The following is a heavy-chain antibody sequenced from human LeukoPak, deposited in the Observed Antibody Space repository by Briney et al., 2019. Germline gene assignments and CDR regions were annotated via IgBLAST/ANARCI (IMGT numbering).Heavy chain of an antibody. CDR1: GFTFSSYA. CDR3: AKESGWVSGSYCFDY. J-gene: IGHJ4*02. CDR2: ISGSGGST. Sequence: GGSLRLSCAASGFTFSSYAMSWVRQAPGKGLEWVSAISGSGGSTYYADSVKGRFTISRDNSKNRLYLQMNSLRAEDTAVYYWAKESGWVSGSYCFDYWGQGTLVTVSS. V-gene: IGHV3-23*01. D-gene: IGHD1-26*01.